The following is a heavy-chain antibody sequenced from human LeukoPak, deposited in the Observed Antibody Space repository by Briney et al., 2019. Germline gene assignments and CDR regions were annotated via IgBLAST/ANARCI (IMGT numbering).Heavy chain of an antibody. J-gene: IGHJ6*02. Sequence: GESLRISCKGFGDTFSSDWIGWVRQMPGKGLAWTRIIYPGDSDTRYSPSFQGQVTISADKSINTAYLQWNSLKASDTAMYYCARTWAAAGTVGYYYYGMDVWGQGTTVTVSS. D-gene: IGHD6-13*01. CDR1: GDTFSSDW. CDR3: ARTWAAAGTVGYYYYGMDV. CDR2: IYPGDSDT. V-gene: IGHV5-51*01.